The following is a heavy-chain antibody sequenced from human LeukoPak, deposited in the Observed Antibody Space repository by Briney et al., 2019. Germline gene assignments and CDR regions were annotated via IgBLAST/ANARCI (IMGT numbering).Heavy chain of an antibody. D-gene: IGHD3-16*01. CDR1: GGSISSHY. Sequence: SETLSLTCTVSGGSISSHYWTWIRQPPGKGLEWIGYVYYGGSTNYNPSLKSRVTMSVDTSKNHFSLKLSSVTAAATAVYYCARFGVPTPFYYMDVWGKGTTVTVSS. CDR3: ARFGVPTPFYYMDV. CDR2: VYYGGST. V-gene: IGHV4-59*11. J-gene: IGHJ6*03.